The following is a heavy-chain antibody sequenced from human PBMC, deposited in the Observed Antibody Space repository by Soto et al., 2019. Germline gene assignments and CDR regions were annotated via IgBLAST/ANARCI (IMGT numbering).Heavy chain of an antibody. CDR2: IYWDDDN. CDR1: GFSLSTSGVG. V-gene: IGHV2-5*02. Sequence: QITLKESGPTLVKPTQTLTLTCTFSGFSLSTSGVGVGWIRQPPGKALEWLALIYWDDDNRYSPSLKSRLTTPKDTAKNQVVLTMTNVDPVDTATYYCALRRGFGELLNWGQGALVTVSS. J-gene: IGHJ4*02. D-gene: IGHD3-10*01. CDR3: ALRRGFGELLN.